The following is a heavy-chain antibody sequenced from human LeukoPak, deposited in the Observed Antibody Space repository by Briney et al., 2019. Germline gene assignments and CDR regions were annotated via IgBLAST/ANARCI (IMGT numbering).Heavy chain of an antibody. Sequence: GAPLMICCRASGSSITTYWICCVRQMPAKGLEWMGISNPCDCNTSYTPSFQSQVTMSADTSINTSYLQWSILTASVTAVYCCARRKGCSSTSCPPDYWGQGTLVTVSP. CDR2: SNPCDCNT. D-gene: IGHD2-2*01. CDR3: ARRKGCSSTSCPPDY. V-gene: IGHV5-51*01. CDR1: GSSITTYW. J-gene: IGHJ4*02.